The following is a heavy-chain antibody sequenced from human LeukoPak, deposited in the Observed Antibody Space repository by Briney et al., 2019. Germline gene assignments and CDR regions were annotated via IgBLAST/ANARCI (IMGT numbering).Heavy chain of an antibody. J-gene: IGHJ5*02. Sequence: PSETLSLTCTVSGGSISSSSYYWGWLRQPPGKGLEWIGSIYYSGSTYYNPSLKSRVTISVDTSKNQFSLKLSSVTAADTAVYYCARDRITMVRGVIISGANWFDPWGQGTLVTVSS. CDR1: GGSISSSSYY. D-gene: IGHD3-10*01. V-gene: IGHV4-39*07. CDR2: IYYSGST. CDR3: ARDRITMVRGVIISGANWFDP.